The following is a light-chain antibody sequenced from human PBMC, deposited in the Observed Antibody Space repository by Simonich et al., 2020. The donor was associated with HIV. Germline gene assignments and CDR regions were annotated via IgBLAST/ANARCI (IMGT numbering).Light chain of an antibody. CDR2: GAS. CDR3: QQYNNWWT. Sequence: EIVMTQSPATLSVSPGERDTLSCRASPSVSSTLAWYQQKPGPAPRLLLYGASTRATGIPARFSGRGSGTEFTLTISSLQSEDFAVYYCQQYNNWWTFGQGTKVEIK. V-gene: IGKV3-15*01. CDR1: PSVSST. J-gene: IGKJ1*01.